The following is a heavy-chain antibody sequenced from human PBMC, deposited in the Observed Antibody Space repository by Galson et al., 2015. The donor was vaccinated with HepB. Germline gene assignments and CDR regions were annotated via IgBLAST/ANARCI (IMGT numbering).Heavy chain of an antibody. CDR3: ARVVAPSGCLDY. J-gene: IGHJ4*02. Sequence: SLRLSCAAPGFTFSSYAMHWVRQAPGKGLEYVSAISSNGGSTYYANSVKGRFTISRDNSKNTLYLQMGSLRAEDMAVYYCARVVAPSGCLDYWGQGTLVTVSS. V-gene: IGHV3-64*01. CDR1: GFTFSSYA. CDR2: ISSNGGST. D-gene: IGHD6-19*01.